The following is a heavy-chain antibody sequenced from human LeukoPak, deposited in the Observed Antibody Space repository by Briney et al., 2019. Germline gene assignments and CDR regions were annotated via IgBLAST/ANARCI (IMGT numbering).Heavy chain of an antibody. J-gene: IGHJ5*02. CDR3: ARESNYHGSGTGWFDP. Sequence: SETLSLTCTVSGGFITSSNSHWGWIRQPPGKGLEWVGTIYYSGSTYYKSSPKSRVTISVDTSKNQLSLKLSSVTAADTAVYYCARESNYHGSGTGWFDPWGQGTLVTVSS. CDR2: IYYSGST. V-gene: IGHV4-39*07. CDR1: GGFITSSNSH. D-gene: IGHD3-10*01.